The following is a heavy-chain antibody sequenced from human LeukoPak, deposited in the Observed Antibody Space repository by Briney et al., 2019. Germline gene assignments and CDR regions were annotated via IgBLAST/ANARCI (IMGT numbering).Heavy chain of an antibody. CDR3: ASGRVPYGYSYGFGY. Sequence: PGGSLRLSCAASGFTFSDYYMSWIRQAPGKGLEWVSYISSSGSTIYYADSVKGRFTISRDNAKNSLYLQMNSLRAEDTAVYFCASGRVPYGYSYGFGYWGQGTLVTVSS. D-gene: IGHD5-18*01. J-gene: IGHJ4*02. CDR1: GFTFSDYY. V-gene: IGHV3-11*01. CDR2: ISSSGSTI.